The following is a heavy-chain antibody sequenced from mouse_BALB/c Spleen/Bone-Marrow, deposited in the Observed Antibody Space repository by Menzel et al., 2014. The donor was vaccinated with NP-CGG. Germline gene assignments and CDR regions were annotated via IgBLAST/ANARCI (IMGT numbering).Heavy chain of an antibody. D-gene: IGHD1-1*01. V-gene: IGHV1-4*01. CDR2: IYPTTGYT. CDR3: ARGVNYNYAYFDY. J-gene: IGHJ2*01. Sequence: VHLVESGAELARPGASVKMSCKASGYTFTSYTMHWVKQRPGQGLEWIGYIYPTTGYTNYNQTFKDKASMTADKSSSTAYMQLSSLTSEDSAVYYCARGVNYNYAYFDYWGQGTTLTVSS. CDR1: GYTFTSYT.